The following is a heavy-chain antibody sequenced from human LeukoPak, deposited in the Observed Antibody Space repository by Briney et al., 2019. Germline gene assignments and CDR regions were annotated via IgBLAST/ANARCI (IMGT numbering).Heavy chain of an antibody. CDR3: ARGRVAYCGGDCPHDY. D-gene: IGHD2-21*02. Sequence: GGSLRLSCAASGFTFSSYGMHWVRQAPGKGLEWVAVICHDGSNKYYGDSVKGRFTISRDKSKNTLYLQMNSLRAEDTAVYYCARGRVAYCGGDCPHDYWGQGTLVTVSS. CDR2: ICHDGSNK. J-gene: IGHJ4*02. V-gene: IGHV3-33*01. CDR1: GFTFSSYG.